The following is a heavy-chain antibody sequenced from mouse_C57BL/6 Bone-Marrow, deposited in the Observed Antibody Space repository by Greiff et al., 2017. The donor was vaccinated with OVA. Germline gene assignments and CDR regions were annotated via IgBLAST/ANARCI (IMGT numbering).Heavy chain of an antibody. Sequence: EVKLQESGGGLVQPKGSLKLSCAASGFSFNTYAMNWVRQAPGKGLEWVARIRSKSNNYATYYADSVKDRFTISRDDSESMLYLQMNNLKTEDTAMYYCVLWSPFTYWGQGTLVTVSA. CDR1: GFSFNTYA. D-gene: IGHD1-1*02. CDR3: VLWSPFTY. V-gene: IGHV10-1*01. CDR2: IRSKSNNYAT. J-gene: IGHJ3*01.